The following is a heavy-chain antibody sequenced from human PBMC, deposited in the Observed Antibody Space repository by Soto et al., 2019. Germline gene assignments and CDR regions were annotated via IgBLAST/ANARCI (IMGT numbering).Heavy chain of an antibody. J-gene: IGHJ6*02. D-gene: IGHD3-10*01. Sequence: ASVKVSCKASGYTFTGYYMHWVRQAPGQGLEWMGWINPNSGGTNYAQKFQGWVTMTRDTSISTAYMELSRLRSDDTAVYYCARVFDGSGSYLSGTNYGMDVWGQGTTVTVSS. CDR3: ARVFDGSGSYLSGTNYGMDV. V-gene: IGHV1-2*04. CDR2: INPNSGGT. CDR1: GYTFTGYY.